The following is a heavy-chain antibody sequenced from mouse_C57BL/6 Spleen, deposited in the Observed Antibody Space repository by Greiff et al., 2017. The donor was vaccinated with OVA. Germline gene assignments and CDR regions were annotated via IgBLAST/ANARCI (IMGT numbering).Heavy chain of an antibody. D-gene: IGHD2-4*01. CDR2: IDPSDSYT. CDR1: GYTFTSYW. V-gene: IGHV1-59*01. Sequence: QVQLQQPGAELVRPGTSVKLSCKASGYTFTSYWMHWVKQRPGQGLEWIGVIDPSDSYTNYNQKFKGKATLTVDTSSSTAYMQLSSLTSEDSAVYYCASGGLRLYFDYWGQGTTLTVSS. CDR3: ASGGLRLYFDY. J-gene: IGHJ2*01.